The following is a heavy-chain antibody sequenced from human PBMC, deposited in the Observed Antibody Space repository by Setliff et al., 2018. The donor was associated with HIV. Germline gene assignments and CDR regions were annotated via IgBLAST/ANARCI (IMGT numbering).Heavy chain of an antibody. Sequence: GGSLRLSCAASGFTFSSYWMHWVRQVPGKGLVWVARISPDGRSTTHADAVKGRFTISRDNAKNTLYLHMNSLRAEDTSVYHCALVGGITVPPDGFDIWGQGTMVTVSS. CDR1: GFTFSSYW. V-gene: IGHV3-74*01. CDR2: ISPDGRST. J-gene: IGHJ3*02. CDR3: ALVGGITVPPDGFDI. D-gene: IGHD3-22*01.